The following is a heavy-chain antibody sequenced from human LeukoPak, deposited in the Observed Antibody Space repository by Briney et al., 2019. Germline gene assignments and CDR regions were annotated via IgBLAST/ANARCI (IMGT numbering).Heavy chain of an antibody. D-gene: IGHD6-13*01. Sequence: GGSLRLSCAASGFTFSSYAMSWVRQAPGKGLEWVSSISSSSSYIYYADSVKGRFTISRDNAKNSLYLQMSSLRAEDTAVYYCARGIAAAGTAHYHGMDVWGQGTTVTVSS. CDR2: ISSSSSYI. CDR1: GFTFSSYA. J-gene: IGHJ6*02. CDR3: ARGIAAAGTAHYHGMDV. V-gene: IGHV3-21*01.